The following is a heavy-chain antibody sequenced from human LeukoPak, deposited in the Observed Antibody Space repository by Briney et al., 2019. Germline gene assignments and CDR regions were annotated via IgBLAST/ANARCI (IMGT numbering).Heavy chain of an antibody. CDR1: GFTVSNIY. D-gene: IGHD6-19*01. Sequence: GGSLRLSCAASGFTVSNIYMSWVRQAPGKGLEWVSVIYSGGSTYYADSVKGRFTFSRDISKNTLYLQMNSLRTEDTAVYYCARDRISSGWYAGFAYWGQGTLATVSS. CDR3: ARDRISSGWYAGFAY. V-gene: IGHV3-66*02. CDR2: IYSGGST. J-gene: IGHJ4*02.